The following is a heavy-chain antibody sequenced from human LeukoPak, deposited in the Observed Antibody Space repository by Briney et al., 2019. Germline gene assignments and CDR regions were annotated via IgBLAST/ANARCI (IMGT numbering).Heavy chain of an antibody. CDR1: GVSFRGYY. CDR3: ETSARYSGSYLSIRYYFDY. D-gene: IGHD1-26*01. CDR2: INHSGST. V-gene: IGHV4-34*01. Sequence: HSETLSLTCAVYGVSFRGYYWGWIRHPPGKGLWWSGEINHSGSTNYNPPLKSRVTISVDTCKKPFSLKMSSVTPAHTAVCYCETSARYSGSYLSIRYYFDYWGQGTLVTVSS. J-gene: IGHJ4*02.